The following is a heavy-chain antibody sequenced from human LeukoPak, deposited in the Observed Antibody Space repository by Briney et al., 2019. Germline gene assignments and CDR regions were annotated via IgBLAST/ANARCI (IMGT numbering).Heavy chain of an antibody. D-gene: IGHD6-19*01. J-gene: IGHJ5*02. CDR3: ARVGAVAGVHNWFDP. CDR2: IIPIFGTA. Sequence: GASVKVSCKASGGTFSSYAISWVRQAPGQGLEWMGGIIPIFGTANYAQKFQGRVTITADESTSTAYMELSSLRSEDTAVYYCARVGAVAGVHNWFDPWGQGTLSPSPQ. CDR1: GGTFSSYA. V-gene: IGHV1-69*13.